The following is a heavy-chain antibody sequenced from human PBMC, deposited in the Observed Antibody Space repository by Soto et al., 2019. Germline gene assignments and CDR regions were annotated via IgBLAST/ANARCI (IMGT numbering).Heavy chain of an antibody. V-gene: IGHV4-39*01. CDR1: GGSISSSSYY. CDR3: ARQGRGDFWSGYNWFDP. J-gene: IGHJ5*02. Sequence: SETLSLTCTVSGGSISSSSYYWGWIRQPPGKGLEWIGSIYYSGSTYYNPSLKSRVTISVDTSKNQFSLKLSSVTAADTAVYYCARQGRGDFWSGYNWFDPWGQGTLVTVSS. CDR2: IYYSGST. D-gene: IGHD3-3*01.